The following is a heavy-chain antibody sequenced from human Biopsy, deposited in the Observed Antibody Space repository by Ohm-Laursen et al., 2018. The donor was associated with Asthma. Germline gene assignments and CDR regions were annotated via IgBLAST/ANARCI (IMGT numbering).Heavy chain of an antibody. D-gene: IGHD6-25*01. Sequence: SLRLSCTASGFTFSSYSMNWVRQAPGKGLEWVSSISSSGSTTYPAESVKGRFTTSRDNAQKSLFLQMGSLRAEDTAIYYCARVFESSEWGPFYHFGLDVWGQGTTVAVSS. J-gene: IGHJ6*02. CDR3: ARVFESSEWGPFYHFGLDV. CDR1: GFTFSSYS. V-gene: IGHV3-48*04. CDR2: ISSSGSTT.